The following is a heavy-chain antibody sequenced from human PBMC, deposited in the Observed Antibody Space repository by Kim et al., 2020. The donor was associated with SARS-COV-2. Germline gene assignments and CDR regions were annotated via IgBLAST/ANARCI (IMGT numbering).Heavy chain of an antibody. CDR3: ARLGSYRGFVDY. V-gene: IGHV4-30-2*04. Sequence: YTNPSLKSRVTISVDTSKNQFSLKLSSVTAADTAVYYCARLGSYRGFVDYWGQGTLVTVSS. D-gene: IGHD3-16*01. J-gene: IGHJ4*02.